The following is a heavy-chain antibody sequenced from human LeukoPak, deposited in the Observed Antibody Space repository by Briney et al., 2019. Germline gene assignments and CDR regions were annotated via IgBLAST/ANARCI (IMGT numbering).Heavy chain of an antibody. Sequence: SETLSLTCTVSGYSISSGYYWGWIRQPPGKGLEWIGSIYHSGSTYYNPSLKSRVTISVDTSKNQFSLKLSSVTAADTAVYYCAREVRNSYDPRDAFDIWGQGTMVTVSS. CDR1: GYSISSGYY. D-gene: IGHD5-18*01. CDR3: AREVRNSYDPRDAFDI. CDR2: IYHSGST. V-gene: IGHV4-38-2*02. J-gene: IGHJ3*02.